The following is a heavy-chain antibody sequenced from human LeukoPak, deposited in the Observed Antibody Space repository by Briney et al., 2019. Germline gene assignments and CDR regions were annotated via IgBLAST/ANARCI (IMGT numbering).Heavy chain of an antibody. CDR1: GFTFSSYS. D-gene: IGHD3-9*01. V-gene: IGHV3-21*01. CDR2: ISSSSSYI. Sequence: PGGSLRLSCAASGFTFSSYSMNWVRQAPGKGLEWVSSISSSSSYIYYADSVKGRFTISRDNAKNSLYLQMNSLRVEDTAVYYCTRDLMDYDVSTGLHHYYMDVWGQGTTVTVSS. CDR3: TRDLMDYDVSTGLHHYYMDV. J-gene: IGHJ6*02.